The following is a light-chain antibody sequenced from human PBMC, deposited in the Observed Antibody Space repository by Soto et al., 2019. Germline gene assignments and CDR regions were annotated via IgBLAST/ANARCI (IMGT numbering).Light chain of an antibody. CDR1: QGIANY. Sequence: DIHMTQSPSSLSASVGYRVTITFRASQGIANYLAWYQQKPGRVPKLLIYKASTLKSGVPSRFSGSGSGTEFTLTISSLQPDDFATYYCQQYNSYSTFGQGTKVDIK. J-gene: IGKJ1*01. CDR2: KAS. V-gene: IGKV1-5*03. CDR3: QQYNSYST.